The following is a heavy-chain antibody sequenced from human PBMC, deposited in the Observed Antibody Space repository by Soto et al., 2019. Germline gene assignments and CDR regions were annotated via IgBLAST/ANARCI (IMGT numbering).Heavy chain of an antibody. CDR3: ARHDSAGLSSGNSYHGMDV. CDR1: GLTVSRNF. CDR2: IYSGGNT. V-gene: IGHV3-53*01. J-gene: IGHJ6*02. D-gene: IGHD3-10*01. Sequence: EVQLVESGGGLIQPGGSLRLSCAASGLTVSRNFLSWVRQTPGKGLEWVSVIYSGGNTYYADSVKGRFTISRDNSKNTLFLQMNNLRAEDTAIYYCARHDSAGLSSGNSYHGMDVWGLGTTVTVSS.